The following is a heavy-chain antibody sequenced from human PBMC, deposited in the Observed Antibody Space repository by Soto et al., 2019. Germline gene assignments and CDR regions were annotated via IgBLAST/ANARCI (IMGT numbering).Heavy chain of an antibody. CDR2: INHGGDT. J-gene: IGHJ1*01. D-gene: IGHD2-21*02. CDR3: ARHSTTYCGGDCYLEYFQH. V-gene: IGHV4-34*01. CDR1: GGSFSGYY. Sequence: PSETLSLTCAVYGGSFSGYYWSWIRQPPGKGLEWIGEINHGGDTNHNPSLKSRVTISVDTSKNQFSLKLSSVTATDTAVYYCARHSTTYCGGDCYLEYFQHWGQGTLVTVS.